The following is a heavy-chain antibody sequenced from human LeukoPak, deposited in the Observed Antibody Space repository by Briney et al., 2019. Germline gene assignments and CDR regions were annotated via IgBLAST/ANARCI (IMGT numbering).Heavy chain of an antibody. J-gene: IGHJ3*02. V-gene: IGHV3-43D*03. D-gene: IGHD1-1*01. CDR3: AKTTTQIQLERHDAFDI. CDR2: ISWDGGST. Sequence: GGSLRLSCAASGFTFDDYAMHWVRQAPGKGLEWVSLISWDGGSTDYGDSVKGRFTISRDNSKNSLYLQMNSLRAEDTALYYCAKTTTQIQLERHDAFDIWGQGTMVTVSS. CDR1: GFTFDDYA.